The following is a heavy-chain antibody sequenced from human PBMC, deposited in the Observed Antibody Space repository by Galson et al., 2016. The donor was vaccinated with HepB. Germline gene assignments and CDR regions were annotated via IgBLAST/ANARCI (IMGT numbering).Heavy chain of an antibody. CDR1: GYSFSGYY. CDR3: TRGFDYFDY. D-gene: IGHD3-3*01. CDR2: INPNTGDT. J-gene: IGHJ4*02. V-gene: IGHV1-2*06. Sequence: SVKVSCKASGYSFSGYYIHWVRQAPGQGLEWVGRINPNTGDTNYAQQFQGRVTLTRDRSISTAFMELSRLRSDDTAVSYCTRGFDYFDYWGQGTLVTVSS.